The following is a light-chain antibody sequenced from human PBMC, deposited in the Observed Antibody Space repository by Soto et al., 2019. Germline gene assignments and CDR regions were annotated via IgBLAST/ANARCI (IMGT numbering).Light chain of an antibody. Sequence: DIQMTQSPSSLSASVGDRVTITCRASQSISNYLNWFQHKPGKAPKLLIYAASSLQSGVPSRFSGSGSGTDFTLTISSLQPEDFATHYCQQSYTIPWTFGQGTKVEIK. CDR1: QSISNY. CDR2: AAS. CDR3: QQSYTIPWT. J-gene: IGKJ1*01. V-gene: IGKV1-39*01.